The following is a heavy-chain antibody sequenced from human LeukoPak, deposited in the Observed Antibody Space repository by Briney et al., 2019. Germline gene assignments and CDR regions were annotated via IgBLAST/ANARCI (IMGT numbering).Heavy chain of an antibody. CDR1: GFTFSSYA. D-gene: IGHD5-18*01. V-gene: IGHV3-23*01. Sequence: QPGGSLRLSCAASGFTFSSYAMSWVRQAPGKGLEWVSAISGSGGNTYYADSVKGRFTISRDNSKNTLSLQMHSLRAEDTAVYYCAKDDTWIQLWYESWGQGTLVTVSS. J-gene: IGHJ5*02. CDR3: AKDDTWIQLWYES. CDR2: ISGSGGNT.